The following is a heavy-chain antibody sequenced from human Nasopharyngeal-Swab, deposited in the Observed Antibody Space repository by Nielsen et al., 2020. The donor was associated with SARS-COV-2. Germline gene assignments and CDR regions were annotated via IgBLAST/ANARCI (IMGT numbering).Heavy chain of an antibody. J-gene: IGHJ4*02. CDR2: ISSSGSII. V-gene: IGHV3-11*01. Sequence: GESLKISCAASGFSFSDYYMSWIRQAPGKGPEWVSYISSSGSIIKYADSVKGRFTISRDNVKNSLWLQMNSLRAEDTAVYYCARDVGATLDYFDYWGQGTLVTVSS. CDR1: GFSFSDYY. D-gene: IGHD1-26*01. CDR3: ARDVGATLDYFDY.